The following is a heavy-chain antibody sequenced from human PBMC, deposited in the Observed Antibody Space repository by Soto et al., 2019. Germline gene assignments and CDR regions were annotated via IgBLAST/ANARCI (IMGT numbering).Heavy chain of an antibody. D-gene: IGHD6-19*01. Sequence: SRTLSLTCAMSGDSVSSNSAAWNWIRQSPSRGLEWLGRTYYRSKWYNDYAVSVKSRITIDPDTSKNQFSLQLNSVTPEDTAVYYCARDPSSGWLYYYYGMDVWGQGTTVTVSS. V-gene: IGHV6-1*01. CDR1: GDSVSSNSAA. CDR3: ARDPSSGWLYYYYGMDV. CDR2: TYYRSKWYN. J-gene: IGHJ6*02.